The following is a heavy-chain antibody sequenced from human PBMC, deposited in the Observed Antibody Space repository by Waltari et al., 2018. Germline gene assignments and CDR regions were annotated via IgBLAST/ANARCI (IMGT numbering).Heavy chain of an antibody. CDR1: GFAFSNAW. CDR2: IKSKTDGGTT. CDR3: TTDRHSSGSQGAFDI. V-gene: IGHV3-15*01. Sequence: EVQLVESGGGLVKPGGSLRLSCAASGFAFSNAWMSWVRQAPGKGLEWVGRIKSKTDGGTTDYAAPVKGRFTIARDESKNTLYLQMNSLKTEDTAVYYCTTDRHSSGSQGAFDIWGQGTMVTVSS. D-gene: IGHD6-19*01. J-gene: IGHJ3*02.